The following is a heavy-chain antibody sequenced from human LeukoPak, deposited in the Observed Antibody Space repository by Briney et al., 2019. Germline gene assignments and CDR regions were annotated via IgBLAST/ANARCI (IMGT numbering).Heavy chain of an antibody. CDR2: ISGSAGGT. Sequence: GGSLRLSCAASGFTLSSYMMSWVRQAPGKGLEWVSGISGSAGGTFYSDSVRGRFTISRDSPKNTLYLQMNSLRVEDTAVYYCTKDPLDYWGQGTLVTVSS. J-gene: IGHJ4*02. CDR3: TKDPLDY. V-gene: IGHV3-23*01. CDR1: GFTLSSYM.